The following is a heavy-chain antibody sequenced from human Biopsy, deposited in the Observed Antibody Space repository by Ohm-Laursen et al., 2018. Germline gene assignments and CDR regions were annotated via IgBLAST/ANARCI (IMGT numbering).Heavy chain of an antibody. J-gene: IGHJ4*02. CDR1: TISITNFGDQ. V-gene: IGHV4-39*01. CDR3: ARRHNDGSGYHYFDY. CDR2: VSYWGTT. D-gene: IGHD3-22*01. Sequence: GTLSLTCSVSTISITNFGDQWDWIRQAPGKGLEWIGTVSYWGTTHYNSSLTSRVTISIDRSQSQFSMRLSSVAAADTAVYYCARRHNDGSGYHYFDYWGQGIRVSVSS.